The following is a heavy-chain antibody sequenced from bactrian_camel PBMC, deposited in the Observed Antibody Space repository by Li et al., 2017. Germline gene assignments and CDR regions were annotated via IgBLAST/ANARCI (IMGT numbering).Heavy chain of an antibody. D-gene: IGHD5*01. CDR1: GFTFSSYY. CDR2: IDSDGSNA. J-gene: IGHJ4*01. V-gene: IGHV3S6*01. Sequence: GGLVQTGGSLRLSCAASGFTFSSYYLNWVRQAPGKGLEWVSSIDSDGSNAYYAHSVKGRFTISRDNAKNTLYLQLNSLQTEDTAMYYCLSSLGSDEGYWGQGTQVTVS. CDR3: LSSLGSDEGY.